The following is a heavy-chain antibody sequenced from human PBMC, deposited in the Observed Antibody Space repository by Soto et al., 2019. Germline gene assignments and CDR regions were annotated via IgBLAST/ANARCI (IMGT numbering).Heavy chain of an antibody. CDR1: GYTFTGYY. J-gene: IGHJ6*02. CDR3: ARPIAPYCYGMDV. CDR2: INPNSGGT. D-gene: IGHD2-21*01. Sequence: ASVKVSCKASGYTFTGYYMHWVRQAPGQGLEWMGWINPNSGGTNYAQKFQCWVTMTRDTSISTAYMELSMLRSYDTAVYYCARPIAPYCYGMDVWGRVTTITVSS. V-gene: IGHV1-2*04.